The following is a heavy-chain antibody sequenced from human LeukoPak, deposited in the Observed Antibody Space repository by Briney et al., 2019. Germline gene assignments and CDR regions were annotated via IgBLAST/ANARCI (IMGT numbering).Heavy chain of an antibody. Sequence: GGSLRLSCAVSALTSADDAMGWVRSARVQGMGWVSGINWDGGSTGYADSVKGRFTISRDNAKNSLYLQMNSLRAEDTALYHCAREHCSGGSCYFDYWGQGTLVTVSS. CDR1: ALTSADDA. V-gene: IGHV3-20*01. CDR3: AREHCSGGSCYFDY. J-gene: IGHJ4*02. CDR2: INWDGGST. D-gene: IGHD2-15*01.